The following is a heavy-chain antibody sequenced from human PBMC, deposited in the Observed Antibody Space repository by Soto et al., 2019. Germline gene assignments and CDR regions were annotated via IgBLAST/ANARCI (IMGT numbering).Heavy chain of an antibody. CDR2: IYYSGTT. CDR1: GDSITSNSYF. Sequence: SETLSLTCTVSGDSITSNSYFWAWIRQPPGKGPEWIGSIYYSGTTYYNPSLKSRVTISVDTSKNQFSLKLSSVTAADTAFYYCARARRLYYDSSGYSYWGQGTLVTVSS. CDR3: ARARRLYYDSSGYSY. V-gene: IGHV4-39*07. J-gene: IGHJ4*02. D-gene: IGHD3-22*01.